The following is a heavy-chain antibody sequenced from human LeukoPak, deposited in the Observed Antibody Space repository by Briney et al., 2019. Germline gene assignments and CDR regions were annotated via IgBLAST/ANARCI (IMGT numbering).Heavy chain of an antibody. D-gene: IGHD6-13*01. Sequence: SETLSLTCIVSGDSISNYYWSLIRQPAGKGLEWIGRIYSSGSTNYNRSLKSRVTMSVDTSKNQFSLKVSSVTAADTAVYYCAREAAAGTFYFDYWGQGTLVTVSS. CDR2: IYSSGST. J-gene: IGHJ4*02. V-gene: IGHV4-4*07. CDR1: GDSISNYY. CDR3: AREAAAGTFYFDY.